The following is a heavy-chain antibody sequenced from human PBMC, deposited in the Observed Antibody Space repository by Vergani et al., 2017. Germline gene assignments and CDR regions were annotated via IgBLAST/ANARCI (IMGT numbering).Heavy chain of an antibody. J-gene: IGHJ4*02. CDR3: AADWLSLGY. Sequence: QVQLVQSGAEVKKPGSSVQVSCKASGGTFSSYPISWVRRAPGQGLEWMGRIIPILGIANYAQKFQGRVTITADKSTTTAYMELGSLRSEDTAGYYWAADWLSLGYWGQGTLVTVSS. CDR1: GGTFSSYP. V-gene: IGHV1-69*02. D-gene: IGHD3-9*01. CDR2: IIPILGIA.